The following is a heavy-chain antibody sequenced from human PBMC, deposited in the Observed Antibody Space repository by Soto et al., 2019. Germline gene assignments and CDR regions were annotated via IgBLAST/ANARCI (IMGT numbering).Heavy chain of an antibody. V-gene: IGHV4-34*01. CDR3: ARGLGGYSYGYINY. CDR1: GGSFSGYY. Sequence: QVQLQQWGAGLLKPSETLSLTCAVYGGSFSGYYWSWIRQPPGKGLEWIGEINHSGSTNYNPSLKSRGTISVDTSKNQFSLKLSSVTAADTAVYYCARGLGGYSYGYINYWGQGTLVTVSS. J-gene: IGHJ4*02. CDR2: INHSGST. D-gene: IGHD5-18*01.